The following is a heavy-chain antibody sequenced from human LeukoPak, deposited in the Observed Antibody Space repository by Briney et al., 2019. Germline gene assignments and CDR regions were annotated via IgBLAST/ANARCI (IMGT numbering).Heavy chain of an antibody. D-gene: IGHD2-2*01. Sequence: GGSLRLSCTASGFAFDEHGMSWVRHVPGKALEWVSGNNWSGGSTGYADPLRGRFTISRDNAKNSLYLQMDSLRAEDTALYYCARAPITSPFYFDYWGQGTLVTVSS. CDR3: ARAPITSPFYFDY. V-gene: IGHV3-20*04. J-gene: IGHJ4*02. CDR2: NNWSGGST. CDR1: GFAFDEHG.